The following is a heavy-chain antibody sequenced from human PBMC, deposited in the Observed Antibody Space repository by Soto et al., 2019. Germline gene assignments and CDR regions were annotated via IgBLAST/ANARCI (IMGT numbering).Heavy chain of an antibody. CDR1: GYTLTSYD. CDR3: ARVTYCSGGSCYGAHWFDP. Sequence: ASVKVSCKASGYTLTSYDINWVRQATGQGLEWMGWMNPNSGNTGYAQKFQGRVTMTRNTSISTAYMELSSLRSEDTAVYYCARVTYCSGGSCYGAHWFDPWGQGTLVTVSS. J-gene: IGHJ5*02. V-gene: IGHV1-8*01. CDR2: MNPNSGNT. D-gene: IGHD2-15*01.